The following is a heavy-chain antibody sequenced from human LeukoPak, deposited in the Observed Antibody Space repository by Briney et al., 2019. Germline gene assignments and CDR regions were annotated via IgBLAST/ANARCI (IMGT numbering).Heavy chain of an antibody. CDR3: AKDSLADIDY. Sequence: GGSLRLSCAASGFIFSTYGMYWVRQAPGKGLEWVAFIRHDGSIKNYADSVKGRSTISRDNSKNTLYLQMNSLRTEDTDVYYCAKDSLADIDYWGQGTLVTVSS. V-gene: IGHV3-30*02. CDR1: GFIFSTYG. CDR2: IRHDGSIK. D-gene: IGHD3-16*01. J-gene: IGHJ4*02.